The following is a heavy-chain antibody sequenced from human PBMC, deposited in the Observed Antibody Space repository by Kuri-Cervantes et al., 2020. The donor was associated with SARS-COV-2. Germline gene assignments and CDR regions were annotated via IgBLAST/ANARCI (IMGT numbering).Heavy chain of an antibody. J-gene: IGHJ4*02. CDR2: IRGSRDYT. CDR3: AKRVVVPTNATDYFDY. D-gene: IGHD2-15*01. V-gene: IGHV3-23*01. CDR1: TLTFSDYA. Sequence: GESLRLSCTASTLTFSDYAMSWVRQAPGKGLEWVSTIRGSRDYTYYAESVDYAESVEGRFTISGDISKNTLYLQMHRLRAEDTAVYYCAKRVVVPTNATDYFDYWGQGTLVTVSS.